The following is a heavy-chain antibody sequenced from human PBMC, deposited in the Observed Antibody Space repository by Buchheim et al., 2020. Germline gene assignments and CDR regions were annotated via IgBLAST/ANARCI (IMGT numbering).Heavy chain of an antibody. Sequence: QVQLQESGPGLVKPSETLSLTCTVSGGSISSYYWSWIRQPPGKGLEWIGYIYYSGSTNYNPSLKSRVTISVDTSKNQFSLKLSSVTAADTAVYYCARRASLSSSEYYFDYCGDGT. CDR1: GGSISSYY. J-gene: IGHJ4*01. D-gene: IGHD2-2*01. CDR2: IYYSGST. CDR3: ARRASLSSSEYYFDY. V-gene: IGHV4-59*01.